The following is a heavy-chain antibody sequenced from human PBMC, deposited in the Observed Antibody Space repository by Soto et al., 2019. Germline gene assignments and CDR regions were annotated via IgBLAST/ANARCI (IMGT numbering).Heavy chain of an antibody. CDR2: MNQDGNER. V-gene: IGHV3-7*05. CDR3: ASLRISYAVDV. D-gene: IGHD3-10*01. J-gene: IGHJ6*02. Sequence: EVQLVEFGGGLVQPGGSLRLSCGVSGFTFGDYWMTWVRQAPGKGLEWVANMNQDGNERFYVDSVKGRFTISRDNAKNSLYLQMNSLRAEDTAVYYCASLRISYAVDVWGQGTTVTVSS. CDR1: GFTFGDYW.